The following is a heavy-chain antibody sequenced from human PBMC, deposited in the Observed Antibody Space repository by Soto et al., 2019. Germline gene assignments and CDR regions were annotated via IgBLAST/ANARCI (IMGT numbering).Heavy chain of an antibody. D-gene: IGHD3-22*01. CDR2: ISGSGGST. CDR3: AKAPRAGSGYYYPVDY. Sequence: PGGSLRLSCAASGFSFSTYAMSWVRQAPGKGLEWVSAISGSGGSTYYADSVKGRFTISRDNSKYTLYLQMNSLRAEDTAVYYCAKAPRAGSGYYYPVDYWGQGTLVTVSS. J-gene: IGHJ4*02. CDR1: GFSFSTYA. V-gene: IGHV3-23*01.